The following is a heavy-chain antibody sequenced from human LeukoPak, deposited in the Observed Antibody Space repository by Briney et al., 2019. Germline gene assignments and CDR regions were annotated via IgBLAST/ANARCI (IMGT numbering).Heavy chain of an antibody. CDR1: GYTFTSYD. Sequence: GAPVKVCPSASGYTFTSYDINGVRQATGQGLEWMGWMNPNSGNAGYAQKFQGSVTMTRNTSISTAYMELSSLRSEDTAVYYCARGPSTFSLAVLKSRGYFDVRGSGTPVTVSS. CDR3: ARGPSTFSLAVLKSRGYFDV. J-gene: IGHJ2*01. CDR2: MNPNSGNA. V-gene: IGHV1-8*01. D-gene: IGHD4/OR15-4a*01.